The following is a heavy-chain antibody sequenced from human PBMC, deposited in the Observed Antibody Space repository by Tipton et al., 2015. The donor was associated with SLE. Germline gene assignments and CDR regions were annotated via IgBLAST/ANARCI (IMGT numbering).Heavy chain of an antibody. V-gene: IGHV3-23*01. D-gene: IGHD6-13*01. CDR1: GFPFRRYA. J-gene: IGHJ4*02. CDR3: AKGRGTAAVPDS. Sequence: SLRLSCAASGFPFRRYAMSWVRQAPGKGLEWVSGISGDGGSTDYAVSVKGRFTISRDNSKNTLSLETNALRVEDTAVYYCAKGRGTAAVPDSWGQGTLVTVSS. CDR2: ISGDGGST.